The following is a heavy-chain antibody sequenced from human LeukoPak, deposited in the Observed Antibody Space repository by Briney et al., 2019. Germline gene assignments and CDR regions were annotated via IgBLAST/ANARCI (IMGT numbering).Heavy chain of an antibody. V-gene: IGHV3-21*01. CDR3: ARDSSSTTFFDY. CDR2: ISSSSSYI. D-gene: IGHD2-15*01. Sequence: GGSLRLSCAASGFTFSSYSMNWVRQAPGKGLEWVSSISSSSSYIYYADSVKGRFTISRDNAKNSLYLQMNSLRAEDTAVYYCARDSSSTTFFDYWGQGTLVTVSS. J-gene: IGHJ4*02. CDR1: GFTFSSYS.